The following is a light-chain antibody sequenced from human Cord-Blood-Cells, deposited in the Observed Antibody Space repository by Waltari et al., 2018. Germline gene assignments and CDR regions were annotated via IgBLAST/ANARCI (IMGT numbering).Light chain of an antibody. J-gene: IGLJ3*02. Sequence: SYELTQPPSVSVSPGQTASITCSGDKLGEKYACWHQQKPGQSPVLVIYQDSKRPSGIPEQFSGSNSGNTATLTISGTQAMDEADYYCQAWDSSTAVFGGGTKLTVL. V-gene: IGLV3-1*01. CDR2: QDS. CDR3: QAWDSSTAV. CDR1: KLGEKY.